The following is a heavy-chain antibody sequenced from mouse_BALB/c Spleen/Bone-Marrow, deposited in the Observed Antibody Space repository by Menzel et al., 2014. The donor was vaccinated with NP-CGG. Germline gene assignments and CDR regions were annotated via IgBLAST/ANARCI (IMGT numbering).Heavy chain of an antibody. J-gene: IGHJ4*01. Sequence: EVHLVESGPSLVKPSQTLSLPCSVTGDSIXSGYWNWIRKFPGNKLEYMGYISYSGSTYYNPSLKSRISITRDTSKNQYYLQLNSVTTEDTATYYCARILLRSYAMDYWGQGTSVTVSS. CDR1: GDSIXSGY. CDR3: ARILLRSYAMDY. V-gene: IGHV3-8*02. CDR2: ISYSGST. D-gene: IGHD1-1*01.